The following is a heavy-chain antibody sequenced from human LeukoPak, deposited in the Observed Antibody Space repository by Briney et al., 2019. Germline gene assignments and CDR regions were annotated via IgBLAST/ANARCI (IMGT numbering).Heavy chain of an antibody. J-gene: IGHJ4*02. Sequence: SETLSLTCTVSGGSISSYYWSWIRQPPGKGLEWIGYIYYSGSTNYNPSLKGRVTISVDTSKNQFSLKLSSVTAADTAVYYCARSEHVDTAMVLYWGQGTLVTVSS. V-gene: IGHV4-59*01. CDR3: ARSEHVDTAMVLY. D-gene: IGHD5-18*01. CDR2: IYYSGST. CDR1: GGSISSYY.